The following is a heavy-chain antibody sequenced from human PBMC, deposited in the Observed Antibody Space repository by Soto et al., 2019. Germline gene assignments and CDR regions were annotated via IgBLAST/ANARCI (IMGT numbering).Heavy chain of an antibody. V-gene: IGHV3-48*03. J-gene: IGHJ4*02. CDR2: ISSSGSTI. Sequence: EVQLVESGGGLVQPGGSLRLSCAASGFTFSSYEMNWVRQAPGKGLEWVSYISSSGSTIYYADSVKGRFTISRDSSTNTLYLQMNSLRAADTAVYYCGRCTSTSCHLGSDYWGQGTLVTVSS. D-gene: IGHD2-2*01. CDR3: GRCTSTSCHLGSDY. CDR1: GFTFSSYE.